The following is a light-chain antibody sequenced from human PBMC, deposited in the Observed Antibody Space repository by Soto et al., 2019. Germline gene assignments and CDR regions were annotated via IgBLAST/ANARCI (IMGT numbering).Light chain of an antibody. CDR2: LGS. J-gene: IGKJ4*01. CDR3: MQSIQLPPLT. Sequence: DIVMTQSPLSLPVTPGEPASISCRSSQSLLHSNGYNYLDWYLQKPGQSPQLLIYLGSNRSSGVPDRFSGSGSGTDFTLKISRVEAEDVGVYYCMQSIQLPPLTFGGGTKVDIK. V-gene: IGKV2-28*01. CDR1: QSLLHSNGYNY.